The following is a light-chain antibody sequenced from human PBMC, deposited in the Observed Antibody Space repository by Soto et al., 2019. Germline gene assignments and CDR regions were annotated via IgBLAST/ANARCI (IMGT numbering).Light chain of an antibody. CDR1: SSDVGGYNF. CDR3: CSYAGSYTYV. V-gene: IGLV2-11*01. Sequence: QSALTQPRSVSGSPGQSVTISCTGTSSDVGGYNFVSWYQHHPGKAPKLMIYNVIQRPSGVPDRFSASKSGNTASLTISGLQAEDEADYYRCSYAGSYTYVFGTGTKVTVL. J-gene: IGLJ1*01. CDR2: NVI.